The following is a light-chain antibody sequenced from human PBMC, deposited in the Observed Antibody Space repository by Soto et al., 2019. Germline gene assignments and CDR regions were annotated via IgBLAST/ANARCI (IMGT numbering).Light chain of an antibody. CDR2: GAS. CDR3: QLYGSSSYT. CDR1: QSVSSYY. V-gene: IGKV3-20*01. J-gene: IGKJ2*01. Sequence: EIVLTQSPGTLSLSPGERATLSCRASQSVSSYYLAWYQQKPGQAPRLLIYGASRRATDIPDRFSGSGSGTDFTLTISRLEPEDLAVYYCQLYGSSSYTFGQGTKLEI.